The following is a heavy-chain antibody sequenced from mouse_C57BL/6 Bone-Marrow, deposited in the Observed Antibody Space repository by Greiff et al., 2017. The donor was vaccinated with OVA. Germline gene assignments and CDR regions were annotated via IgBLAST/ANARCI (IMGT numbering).Heavy chain of an antibody. Sequence: EVQVVESGGDLVKPGGSLKLSCAASGFTFSSYGMSWVRQTPDKRLEWVATISSGGSYPYYPDSVKGRFTISRDNAKNTLYPQMSSLKSEDTAMYYCARHSPTIVTTRYAMDYWGQGTSVTVSS. CDR1: GFTFSSYG. CDR2: ISSGGSYP. V-gene: IGHV5-6*01. J-gene: IGHJ4*01. CDR3: ARHSPTIVTTRYAMDY. D-gene: IGHD2-5*01.